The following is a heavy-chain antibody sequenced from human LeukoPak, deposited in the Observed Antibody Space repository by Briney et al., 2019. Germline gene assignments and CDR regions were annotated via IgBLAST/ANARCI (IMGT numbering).Heavy chain of an antibody. CDR1: GVSFSAYY. CDR2: INHSGSS. V-gene: IGHV4-34*01. J-gene: IGHJ5*02. D-gene: IGHD5-18*01. Sequence: SSETLSLTCAVYGVSFSAYYWTWIRQPPGKGLEWIGEINHSGSSNYNSSLRSRVTIPVDTSYKQFSLRLSSVTAADTAVYYCAPRGDIEHSYVYGKWFDPWGQGTRVTVSS. CDR3: APRGDIEHSYVYGKWFDP.